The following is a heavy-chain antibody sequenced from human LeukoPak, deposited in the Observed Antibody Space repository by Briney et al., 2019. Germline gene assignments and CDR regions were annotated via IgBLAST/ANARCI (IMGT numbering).Heavy chain of an antibody. J-gene: IGHJ4*02. CDR1: GYTFTGYY. V-gene: IGHV1-2*02. CDR2: INPNSGGT. Sequence: GASVKVSCKASGYTFTGYYMHWVRQAPGQGLEWMGWINPNSGGTNYAQKFQGRVTMTRDTSISTAYMELSRLRSDDTAVYYCARDLLRAMTTVVTRLNYWGQGTLVTVSS. D-gene: IGHD4-23*01. CDR3: ARDLLRAMTTVVTRLNY.